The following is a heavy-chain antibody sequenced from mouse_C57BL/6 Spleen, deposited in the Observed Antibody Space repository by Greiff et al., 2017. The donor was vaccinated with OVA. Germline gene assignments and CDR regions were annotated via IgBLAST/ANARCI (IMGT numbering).Heavy chain of an antibody. CDR1: GYAFTNYL. D-gene: IGHD3-2*02. CDR2: INPGSGGT. Sequence: QVQLQQSGAELVRPGTSVKVSCKASGYAFTNYLIEWVKQRPGQGLEWIGVINPGSGGTNYNEKFKGKATLTADKSSSTAYMQLSSLTSEDSAVYFCAKRAQATTWFDYWGQGTLVTVSA. V-gene: IGHV1-54*01. CDR3: AKRAQATTWFDY. J-gene: IGHJ3*01.